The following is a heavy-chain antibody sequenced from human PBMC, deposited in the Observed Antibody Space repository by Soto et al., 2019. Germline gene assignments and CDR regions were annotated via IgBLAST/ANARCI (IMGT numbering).Heavy chain of an antibody. CDR2: INSDGSST. V-gene: IGHV3-74*01. CDR3: ARAGPYCSSTSCYEPDDAFDI. D-gene: IGHD2-2*01. Sequence: GGSLRLSCAASGFTFSSYRMHWVRQAPGKGLVWVSRINSDGSSTSYADSVKGRFTISRDNAKNTLYLQMNSLRAEDTAVYYCARAGPYCSSTSCYEPDDAFDIWGQGTMVTVSS. CDR1: GFTFSSYR. J-gene: IGHJ3*02.